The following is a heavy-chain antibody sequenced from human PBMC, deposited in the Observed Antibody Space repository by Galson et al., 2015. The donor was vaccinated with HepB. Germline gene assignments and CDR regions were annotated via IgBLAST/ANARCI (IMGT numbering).Heavy chain of an antibody. CDR1: GFAFSSYW. J-gene: IGHJ2*01. CDR3: VRDVMYFDM. Sequence: SLRLSCAASGFAFSSYWLSWVRQAPGKGLVWVSRINSDGSSTIYADSVKGRFTISRDNAKNSLYLQLNSLRAEDTAVYFCVRDVMYFDMWGRGTLVTVSS. CDR2: INSDGSST. V-gene: IGHV3-74*01.